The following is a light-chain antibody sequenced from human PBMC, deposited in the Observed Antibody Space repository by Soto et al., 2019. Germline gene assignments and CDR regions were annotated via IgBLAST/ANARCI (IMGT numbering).Light chain of an antibody. CDR3: QQSYTTPST. CDR2: AAS. CDR1: QSISSY. Sequence: DIQMTQSPSSLSASVGDRVTITCRASQSISSYLNWYQQKPGKAPKLMIYAASSVPSGVPSRFSGSGSGTDFTLTISSLQPEDFANYYCQQSYTTPSTFGPGTKVDIK. V-gene: IGKV1-39*01. J-gene: IGKJ3*01.